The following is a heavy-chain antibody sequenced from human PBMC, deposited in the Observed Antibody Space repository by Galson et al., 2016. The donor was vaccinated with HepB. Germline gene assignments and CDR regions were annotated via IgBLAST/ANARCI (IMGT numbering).Heavy chain of an antibody. Sequence: ETLSLTCALHGASLRDYYWSWVRQPPGMGLQWIGEINHVGRTNYSPSLKSRVTISIDMSKNHFSLNLGSVTAADTAIYYCARTVTTVTPHNSNDLDVWGQGTTVTVS. CDR2: INHVGRT. D-gene: IGHD4-11*01. V-gene: IGHV4-34*01. J-gene: IGHJ6*02. CDR3: ARTVTTVTPHNSNDLDV. CDR1: GASLRDYY.